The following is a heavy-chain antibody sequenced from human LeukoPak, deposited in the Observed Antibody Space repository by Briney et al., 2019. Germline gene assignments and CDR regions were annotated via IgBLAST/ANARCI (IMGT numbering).Heavy chain of an antibody. V-gene: IGHV3-11*06. Sequence: PGGSLRLSCAASGFTFRDYYMSWIRQAPGKGLEWVSYISSSSSYTNYADSVKGRFTISRDNAKNSLYLQMNSLRAEDTAVYYCARDPSYCSSTSCYGQYNWFDPWGQGTLVTVSS. CDR3: ARDPSYCSSTSCYGQYNWFDP. D-gene: IGHD2-2*01. J-gene: IGHJ5*02. CDR2: ISSSSSYT. CDR1: GFTFRDYY.